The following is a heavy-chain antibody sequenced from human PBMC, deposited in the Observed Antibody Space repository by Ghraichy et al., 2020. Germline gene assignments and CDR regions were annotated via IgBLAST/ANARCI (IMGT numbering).Heavy chain of an antibody. J-gene: IGHJ3*02. Sequence: SQTLSLTCAVYGGSFSGYYWSWIRQPPGKGLEWIGEINHSGSLNYNPSLKSRGNISVDTSKNQFSLKLSSVTAADTAVYYCASLGSGAFDIWGQGTMVTVSS. D-gene: IGHD3-10*01. CDR3: ASLGSGAFDI. CDR2: INHSGSL. CDR1: GGSFSGYY. V-gene: IGHV4-34*01.